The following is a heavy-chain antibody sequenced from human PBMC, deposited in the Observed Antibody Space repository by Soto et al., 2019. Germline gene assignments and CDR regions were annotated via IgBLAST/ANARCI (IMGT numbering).Heavy chain of an antibody. Sequence: GASVKVSCKASGGTFSSYAISWVRQAPGQGLEWMGGIIPIFGTANYAQKFQGRVTITADESTSTAYMELSSLRSEDTAVYYCARSSSSFEYYYYGMDVWGQGTTVTVSS. V-gene: IGHV1-69*13. J-gene: IGHJ6*02. CDR1: GGTFSSYA. CDR3: ARSSSSFEYYYYGMDV. CDR2: IIPIFGTA. D-gene: IGHD6-6*01.